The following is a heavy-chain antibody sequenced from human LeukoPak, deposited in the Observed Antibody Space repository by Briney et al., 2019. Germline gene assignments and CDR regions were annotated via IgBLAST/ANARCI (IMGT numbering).Heavy chain of an antibody. CDR1: GDSVSSNSAA. J-gene: IGHJ5*02. V-gene: IGHV6-1*01. Sequence: SQTLSLTCAISGDSVSSNSAAWNWIRQSPSRGLEWLGRTYYRSKWYNDYAVSVKSRITINPDTSKNQFSLQPNSVTPEDTAVYYCARDLSALEQQLGFWFDPWGQGTLVTVSS. D-gene: IGHD6-13*01. CDR2: TYYRSKWYN. CDR3: ARDLSALEQQLGFWFDP.